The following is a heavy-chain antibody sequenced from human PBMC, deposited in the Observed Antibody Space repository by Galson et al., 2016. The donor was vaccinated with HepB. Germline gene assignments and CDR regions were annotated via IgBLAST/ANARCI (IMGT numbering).Heavy chain of an antibody. J-gene: IGHJ4*02. V-gene: IGHV3-7*03. CDR1: GFTLGASG. CDR3: ARVTVVVVPGLIHYPGSGSSFDYLDS. CDR2: IKDDGSET. D-gene: IGHD2-2*01. Sequence: SLRLSCAASGFTLGASGMSWVRQAPGKGLEWVAGIKDDGSETHYADSVKGRFTISRDNANNSLFLQLNSLRAEDTAIYYCARVTVVVVPGLIHYPGSGSSFDYLDSWGQGTLLTVSS.